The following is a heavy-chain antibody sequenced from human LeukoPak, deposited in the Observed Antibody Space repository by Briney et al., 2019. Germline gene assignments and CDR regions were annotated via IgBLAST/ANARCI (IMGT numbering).Heavy chain of an antibody. D-gene: IGHD2-2*01. Sequence: GGTLRLSCAASGFTFSSYGMHWVRQASGKGLEWVGRIRSKANSYATEYAASVKGRFTISRDDSKNTAYLQMNSLKTEDTAVYYCTSRYCNRTNCYAFDYYYYMDVWGKGITVTVSS. J-gene: IGHJ6*03. CDR3: TSRYCNRTNCYAFDYYYYMDV. CDR2: IRSKANSYAT. V-gene: IGHV3-73*01. CDR1: GFTFSSYG.